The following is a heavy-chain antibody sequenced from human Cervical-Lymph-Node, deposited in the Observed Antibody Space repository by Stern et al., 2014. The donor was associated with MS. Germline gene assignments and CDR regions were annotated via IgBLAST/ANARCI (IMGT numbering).Heavy chain of an antibody. CDR3: ARYDSVVVVATWDY. J-gene: IGHJ4*02. CDR2: IYYSGST. CDR1: GGSISSGGYY. Sequence: QVQLQESGPGLVKPSQTLSLTCTVSGGSISSGGYYWSWIRQHPGKGLEWIGYIYYSGSTYYNPSLKSRVTISVDTSKNQFSLKLSSVTAADTAVYYCARYDSVVVVATWDYWGQGTLGTVSP. D-gene: IGHD2-15*01. V-gene: IGHV4-31*03.